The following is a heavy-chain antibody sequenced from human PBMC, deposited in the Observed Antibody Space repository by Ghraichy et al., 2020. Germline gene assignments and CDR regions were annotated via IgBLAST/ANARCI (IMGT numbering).Heavy chain of an antibody. J-gene: IGHJ4*02. D-gene: IGHD3-22*01. CDR3: AREGLDSRDY. Sequence: VSLIEGRTILTYYADSVKGRFTISRDTTKNSAFLQMHSLRTEDTALYYCAREGLDSRDYWGQGTLVTGS. V-gene: IGHV3-21*01. CDR2: IEGRTILT.